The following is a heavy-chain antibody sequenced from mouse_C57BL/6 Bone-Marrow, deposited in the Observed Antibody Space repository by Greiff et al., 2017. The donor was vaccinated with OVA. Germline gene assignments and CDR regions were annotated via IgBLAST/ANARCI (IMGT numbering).Heavy chain of an antibody. CDR1: GFTFSDYG. V-gene: IGHV5-17*01. Sequence: EVMLVESGGGLVKPGGSLKLSCAASGFTFSDYGMHWVRQAPEKGLEWVAYISSGSSTIYYADTVMGRFTISRDNAKNTLFLQMTSLRSEDTAMYYCARQERPVAWFAYWGQGTLVTVSA. CDR3: ARQERPVAWFAY. CDR2: ISSGSSTI. J-gene: IGHJ3*01.